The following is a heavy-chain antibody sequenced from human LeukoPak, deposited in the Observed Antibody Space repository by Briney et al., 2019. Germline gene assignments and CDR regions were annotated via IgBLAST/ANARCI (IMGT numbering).Heavy chain of an antibody. Sequence: GASVKVSCKASGYTFTGYYMHWVRQAPGQGLEWMGWINPNSDGTNYAQKFQGRATMTRDTSISTAYMELSRLRSDDTAVYYCAREYYYGSGNYYNRIDYWGQGTLVTVSS. CDR2: INPNSDGT. CDR3: AREYYYGSGNYYNRIDY. CDR1: GYTFTGYY. D-gene: IGHD3-10*01. J-gene: IGHJ4*02. V-gene: IGHV1-2*02.